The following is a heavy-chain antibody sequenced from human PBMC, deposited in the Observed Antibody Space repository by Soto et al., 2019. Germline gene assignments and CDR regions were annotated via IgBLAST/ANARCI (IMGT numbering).Heavy chain of an antibody. Sequence: QVQLVQSGAEVKKPGASVKVSCKASGYTFTSYGISWVRQAPGQGLEWMGWISAYNGNTNYAQKLQGRVTMTTDTSTSTAYMELRSLRADDMAVYYCARDLGETVTRWGHWYFDLWGRGTLVTVSS. J-gene: IGHJ2*01. CDR1: GYTFTSYG. CDR3: ARDLGETVTRWGHWYFDL. V-gene: IGHV1-18*03. D-gene: IGHD4-17*01. CDR2: ISAYNGNT.